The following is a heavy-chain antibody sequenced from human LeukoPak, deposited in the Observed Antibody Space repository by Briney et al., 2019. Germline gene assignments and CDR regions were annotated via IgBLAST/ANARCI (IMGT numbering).Heavy chain of an antibody. CDR1: GGSISSHY. CDR2: IYYSGST. D-gene: IGHD3-22*01. Sequence: PSETLSLTCTVSGGSISSHYWSWIRQPPGKGLEWIGYIYYSGSTNYNPSLKSRVTISVDTSKHQFSLKLSSVTAADTAVYYCARVLYDSSGIMSYYFDYWGQGTLVTVSS. J-gene: IGHJ4*02. V-gene: IGHV4-59*11. CDR3: ARVLYDSSGIMSYYFDY.